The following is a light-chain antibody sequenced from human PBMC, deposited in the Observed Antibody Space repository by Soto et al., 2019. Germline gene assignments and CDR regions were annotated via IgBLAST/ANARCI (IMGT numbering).Light chain of an antibody. J-gene: IGKJ4*01. Sequence: ENLLTQSPGTLSLSPGESSTLSCRASQNVARNYLAWFQQRPVQAPRLLIYDASTRATGIPDRFSGSGSGTDFTLTIRRLEPEDFAVYFCQQYATSPLAFGGGTTVDI. CDR1: QNVARNY. CDR3: QQYATSPLA. CDR2: DAS. V-gene: IGKV3-20*01.